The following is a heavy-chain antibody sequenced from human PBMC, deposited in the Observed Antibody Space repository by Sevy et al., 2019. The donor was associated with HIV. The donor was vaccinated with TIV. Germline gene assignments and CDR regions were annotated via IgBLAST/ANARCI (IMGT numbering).Heavy chain of an antibody. CDR1: GFTFSSYS. V-gene: IGHV3-48*04. J-gene: IGHJ4*02. D-gene: IGHD1-26*01. CDR2: ISSSSSSI. CDR3: ARAHPWERGYFDY. Sequence: GGSLRLSCVASGFTFSSYSMNWVRQAPGKGLEWVSYISSSSSSIYYADSVKGRITISRDNAKNSLYLQMNSLRAEDTAVYYCARAHPWERGYFDYWGQGTLVTVSS.